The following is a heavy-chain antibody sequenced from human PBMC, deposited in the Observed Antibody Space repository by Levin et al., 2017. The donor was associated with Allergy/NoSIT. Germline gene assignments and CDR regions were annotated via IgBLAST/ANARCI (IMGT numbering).Heavy chain of an antibody. J-gene: IGHJ6*02. V-gene: IGHV1-8*01. CDR1: GYTFTSYD. Sequence: ASVKVSCKASGYTFTSYDINWVRQATGQGLEWMGWMNPNSGNTGYAQKFQGRVTMTRNTSISTAYMELSSLRSEDTAVYYCASGSPYSNLSYYYYGMDVWGQGTTVTVSS. CDR2: MNPNSGNT. CDR3: ASGSPYSNLSYYYYGMDV. D-gene: IGHD4-11*01.